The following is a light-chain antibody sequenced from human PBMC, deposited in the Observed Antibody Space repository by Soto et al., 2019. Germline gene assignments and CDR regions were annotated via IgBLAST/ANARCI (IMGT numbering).Light chain of an antibody. Sequence: DIRMTQPPSSLSASVGDRVTIPCQASQDIATNLNWYQQKPGKAPELLIYDASGLATGVPSRFRGSGSGTDFTLTINSLQPEDIATYYCQQYENVPITFGQGTRLEIK. CDR2: DAS. CDR1: QDIATN. J-gene: IGKJ5*01. CDR3: QQYENVPIT. V-gene: IGKV1-33*01.